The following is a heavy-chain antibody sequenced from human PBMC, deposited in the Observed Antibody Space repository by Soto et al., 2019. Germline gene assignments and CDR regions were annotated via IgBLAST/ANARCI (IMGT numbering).Heavy chain of an antibody. J-gene: IGHJ2*01. V-gene: IGHV4-30-2*01. CDR1: GGSISSGGAISSNSYS. D-gene: IGHD2-21*02. CDR3: ARAPAIAHWYFDL. Sequence: QLQLQESGSGLVKPSQTLSLTCAVSGGSISSGGAISSNSYSWNWIRQPPGKGLEWIGSIHESGNHFYRPVLKTRVFLFVERSQDQVSPDLGSVTAPDPALFYCARAPAIAHWYFDLWGRGTLATVSS. CDR2: IHESGNH.